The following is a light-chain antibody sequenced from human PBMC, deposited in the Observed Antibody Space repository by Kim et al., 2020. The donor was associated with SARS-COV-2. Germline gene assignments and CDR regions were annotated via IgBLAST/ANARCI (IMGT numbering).Light chain of an antibody. J-gene: IGKJ2*01. CDR3: QQSYSSPYT. CDR2: AAS. Sequence: DIQMTQSPSSLSASVGDRVTITCRASQNINNYLNWYQQKPGKAPKLLMYAASSLQSGVPSRFSGSGSGIDFTFTISSLQPEDFATYYCQQSYSSPYTFGQVTKLEI. V-gene: IGKV1-39*01. CDR1: QNINNY.